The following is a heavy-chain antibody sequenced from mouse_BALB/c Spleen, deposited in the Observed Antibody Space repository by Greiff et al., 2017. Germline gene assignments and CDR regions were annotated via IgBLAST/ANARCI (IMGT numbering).Heavy chain of an antibody. CDR2: IWTGGGT. CDR1: GFSLTSYD. D-gene: IGHD2-4*01. J-gene: IGHJ3*01. Sequence: QVQLKESGPGLVAPSQSLSITCTVSGFSLTSYDISWIRQPPGKGLEWLGVIWTGGGTNYNSAFMSRLSISKDNSKSQVFLKMNSLQTDDTAIYYCVREDYWFAYWGQGTLVTVSA. V-gene: IGHV2-9-2*01. CDR3: VREDYWFAY.